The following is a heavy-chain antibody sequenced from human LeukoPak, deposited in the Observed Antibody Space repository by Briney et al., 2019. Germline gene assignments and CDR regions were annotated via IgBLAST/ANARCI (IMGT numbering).Heavy chain of an antibody. CDR2: IYYSGST. Sequence: SETLSLTCTVSGGSISSSSYYWGWIRQPPGKGLEWIGSIYYSGSTYYNPSLKSRVTISVDTSKNQFSLKLSSVTAADTAVYYCARRPPLIAVAGDYCYGMDVWGQGTTVTVSS. V-gene: IGHV4-39*01. D-gene: IGHD6-19*01. CDR3: ARRPPLIAVAGDYCYGMDV. CDR1: GGSISSSSYY. J-gene: IGHJ6*02.